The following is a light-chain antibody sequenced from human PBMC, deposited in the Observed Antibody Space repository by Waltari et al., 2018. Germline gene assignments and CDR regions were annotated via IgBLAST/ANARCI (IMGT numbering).Light chain of an antibody. CDR2: GAS. V-gene: IGKV3-20*01. CDR3: QHYVSLPVT. J-gene: IGKJ1*01. CDR1: QSVSRA. Sequence: EIVLTQSPGTLSLSPGERATLSCRASQSVSRALAWYQQNPGQAPRLLIYGASNRATGIPDRFRGSGSGTDFSLIISRLEPEDFAVYYCQHYVSLPVTFGQGTKVAIK.